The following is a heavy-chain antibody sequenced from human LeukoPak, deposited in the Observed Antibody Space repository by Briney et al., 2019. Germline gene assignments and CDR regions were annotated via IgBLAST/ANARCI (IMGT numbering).Heavy chain of an antibody. J-gene: IGHJ6*02. D-gene: IGHD3-10*01. CDR3: ARAYGPEGYYYYYGMDV. CDR2: INPNSGGT. Sequence: ASVKVSCKASGYTFTGYYMHWVRQAPGQGLEWMGWINPNSGGTNYAQKFQGGVTMTRDTSISTAYMELSRLRSDDTAVYYCARAYGPEGYYYYYGMDVWGQGTTVTVSS. V-gene: IGHV1-2*02. CDR1: GYTFTGYY.